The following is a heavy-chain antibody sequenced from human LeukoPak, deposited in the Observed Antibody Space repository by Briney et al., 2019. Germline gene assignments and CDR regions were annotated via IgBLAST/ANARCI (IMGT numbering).Heavy chain of an antibody. CDR1: GGSFSGYY. CDR2: IYYSGST. CDR3: ARGVVIAPQTFDY. D-gene: IGHD2-21*01. Sequence: SETLSLTCAVYGGSFSGYYWSWIRQPPGKRLECIGYIYYSGSTNYNPSLKSRVTISVDTSKNQFSLKLSSVTAADTAVHYCARGVVIAPQTFDYWGQGTLVTVSS. V-gene: IGHV4-59*01. J-gene: IGHJ4*02.